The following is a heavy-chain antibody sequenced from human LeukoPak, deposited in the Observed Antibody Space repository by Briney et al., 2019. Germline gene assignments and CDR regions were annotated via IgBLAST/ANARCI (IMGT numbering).Heavy chain of an antibody. J-gene: IGHJ4*02. D-gene: IGHD2-15*01. CDR2: IIPIFGTA. Sequence: SVKVSCKASGGTFSSYAISWVRQAPGQGLEWMGGIIPIFGTANYAQKFQGRVTITADKSTSTAYMELSSLRSEDTAVYYCAREEETLGYCSGGSCYSPGHYWGQGTLVTVSS. CDR1: GGTFSSYA. CDR3: AREEETLGYCSGGSCYSPGHY. V-gene: IGHV1-69*06.